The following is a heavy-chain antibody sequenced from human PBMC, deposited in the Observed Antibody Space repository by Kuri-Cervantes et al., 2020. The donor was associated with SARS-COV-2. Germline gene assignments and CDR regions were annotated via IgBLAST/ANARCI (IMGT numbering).Heavy chain of an antibody. CDR1: GGSISSSY. D-gene: IGHD4-17*01. CDR2: IYYSGSA. J-gene: IGHJ4*02. CDR3: TTVTPTSVFDF. Sequence: GSLRLSCTVSGGSISSSYWSWIRQPPGKGLEWIGYIYYSGSASYNPSLMSRVIISVDTSKNQFSLRLTSVTAADTAVYYCTTVTPTSVFDFWGQGTLVTVSS. V-gene: IGHV4-59*01.